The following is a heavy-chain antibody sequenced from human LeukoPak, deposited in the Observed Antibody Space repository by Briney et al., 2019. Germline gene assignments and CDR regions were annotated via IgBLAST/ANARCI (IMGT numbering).Heavy chain of an antibody. Sequence: GGSLRLSCSASAITFSTYAMSWVRQAPGRGLECVSVISGGAGSTYYADSVKGRFTISRDNSKNTLYLQMNSLRAEDTAVYYCAKDKYNFWSGSNYYYMDVWGKGTTVTVSS. CDR1: AITFSTYA. CDR2: ISGGAGST. D-gene: IGHD3-3*01. J-gene: IGHJ6*03. V-gene: IGHV3-23*01. CDR3: AKDKYNFWSGSNYYYMDV.